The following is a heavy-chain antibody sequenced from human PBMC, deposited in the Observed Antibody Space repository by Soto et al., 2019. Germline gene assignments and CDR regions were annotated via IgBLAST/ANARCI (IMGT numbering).Heavy chain of an antibody. CDR2: LIGSGGNI. CDR3: AKDGIANNRIRQAFDM. Sequence: GGSLRLSCAASGFTFSSYAMSWVRQAPGKGLEWVSGLIGSGGNIYYAASVRGRFTVSRDNSKNTLFLQLNSLRAEDTAVYYCAKDGIANNRIRQAFDMWGQGTKVTVSS. CDR1: GFTFSSYA. D-gene: IGHD2-21*01. J-gene: IGHJ3*02. V-gene: IGHV3-23*01.